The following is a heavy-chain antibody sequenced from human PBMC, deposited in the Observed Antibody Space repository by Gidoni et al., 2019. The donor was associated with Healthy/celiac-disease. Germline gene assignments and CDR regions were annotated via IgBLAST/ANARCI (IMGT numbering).Heavy chain of an antibody. D-gene: IGHD5-12*01. Sequence: EVQLVESGGGLVQPGRSLRLSCAASGFTFADYAMHWVRQAPGKGLEWVSGISWNSGSIGYADSVKGRFTISRDNAKNSLYLQMNSLRAEDTALYYCAKDTGDDGYNFSSLGDWGQGTLVTVSS. J-gene: IGHJ4*02. CDR2: ISWNSGSI. CDR3: AKDTGDDGYNFSSLGD. CDR1: GFTFADYA. V-gene: IGHV3-9*01.